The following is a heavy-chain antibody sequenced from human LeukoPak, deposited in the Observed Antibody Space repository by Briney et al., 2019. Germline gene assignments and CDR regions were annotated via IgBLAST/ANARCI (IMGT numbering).Heavy chain of an antibody. CDR3: ARDGCSSTSCPPRNYYYYMDV. J-gene: IGHJ6*03. Sequence: ASVKVSCKASGYTFTGYYMHWVRQAPGQGLEWMGWINPNSGGTNYAQKFQGRVTMTRDTSISAAYMELSRLRSDDTAVYYCARDGCSSTSCPPRNYYYYMDVWGKGTTVTVSS. CDR1: GYTFTGYY. V-gene: IGHV1-2*02. CDR2: INPNSGGT. D-gene: IGHD2-2*01.